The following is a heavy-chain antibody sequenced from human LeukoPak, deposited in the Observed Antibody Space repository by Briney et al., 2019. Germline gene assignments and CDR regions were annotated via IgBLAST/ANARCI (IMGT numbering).Heavy chain of an antibody. D-gene: IGHD1-26*01. V-gene: IGHV4-30-2*01. CDR1: GGSISSGGYS. CDR2: IYHSGST. Sequence: SETLSLTCAVSGGSISSGGYSWSWIRQPPGKGLEWIGYIYHSGSTYYNPSLKSRVTISVDRSKNQFSLKLSSVTAADTAVYYCARGEPAENWFDPWGQGTLVTVSS. J-gene: IGHJ5*02. CDR3: ARGEPAENWFDP.